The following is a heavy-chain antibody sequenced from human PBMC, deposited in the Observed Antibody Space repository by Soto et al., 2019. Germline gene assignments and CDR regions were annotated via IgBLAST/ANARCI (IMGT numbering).Heavy chain of an antibody. D-gene: IGHD3-3*01. J-gene: IGHJ6*03. Sequence: QVQLQESGPGLVKPSGTLSLTCAVSSGSISSSNWWSWVRQPPGKGLEWIGEIYHSGSTNYNPSLKSRVTISVDKSKNQFSLKLSSVTAADTAVYYCARDKSDFWSGPNYYYYYMDVWGKGTTVTVSS. CDR1: SGSISSSNW. CDR2: IYHSGST. CDR3: ARDKSDFWSGPNYYYYYMDV. V-gene: IGHV4-4*02.